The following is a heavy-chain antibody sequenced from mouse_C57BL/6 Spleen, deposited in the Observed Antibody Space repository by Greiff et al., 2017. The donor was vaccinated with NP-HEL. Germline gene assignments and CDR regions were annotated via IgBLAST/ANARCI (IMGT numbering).Heavy chain of an antibody. CDR1: GYTFTSYW. Sequence: VQLQQSGAELAKPGASVKLPCKASGYTFTSYWMHWVKQRPGQGLEWIGYINPSSGYTKYNQKFKDKATLTADKSSSTAYMQLSSLTYEDSAVYYCARLRSSGYDYFDYWGQGTTLTVSS. D-gene: IGHD3-2*02. J-gene: IGHJ2*01. CDR3: ARLRSSGYDYFDY. V-gene: IGHV1-7*01. CDR2: INPSSGYT.